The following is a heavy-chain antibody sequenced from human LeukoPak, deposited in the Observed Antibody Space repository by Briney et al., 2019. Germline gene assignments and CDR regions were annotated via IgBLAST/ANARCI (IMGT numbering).Heavy chain of an antibody. J-gene: IGHJ4*02. CDR1: GFTFSSYG. V-gene: IGHV3-33*01. Sequence: GRSLRLSCVASGFTFSSYGMHWVRQVPGKGLEWVAIIWSDGSTKYYVGSVKGRFTISRDSSKSTLYLQMNSLRAEDTAVYYCARDAATSVGMPHYWGQGTVVTVS. D-gene: IGHD2-2*01. CDR3: ARDAATSVGMPHY. CDR2: IWSDGSTK.